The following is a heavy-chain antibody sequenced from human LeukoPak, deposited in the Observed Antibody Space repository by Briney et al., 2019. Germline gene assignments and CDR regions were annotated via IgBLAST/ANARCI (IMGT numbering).Heavy chain of an antibody. CDR2: ISSNGGST. CDR1: GFTFSSYA. J-gene: IGHJ4*02. Sequence: GGSLRLSCAASGFTFSSYAMSWVRQAPGKGLEYVSAISSNGGSTYYADSVKGRFTISRDNSKNTLYLQMGSLRAEDMAVYYCARSVFRYGSYYFDYWGQGTLVTVSS. D-gene: IGHD1-14*01. CDR3: ARSVFRYGSYYFDY. V-gene: IGHV3-64*02.